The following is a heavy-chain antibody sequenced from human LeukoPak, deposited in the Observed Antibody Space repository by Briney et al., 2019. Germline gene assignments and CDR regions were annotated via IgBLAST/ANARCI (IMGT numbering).Heavy chain of an antibody. Sequence: SETLSLTCAVYGGSFSGYYRSWIRQPPGKGLEWIGEINHSGSTNYNPSLKSRVTISVDTSKNQFSLKLSSVTAADTAVYYCARGVWELYDAFDIWGQGTMVTVSS. V-gene: IGHV4-34*01. CDR2: INHSGST. CDR3: ARGVWELYDAFDI. CDR1: GGSFSGYY. D-gene: IGHD1-26*01. J-gene: IGHJ3*02.